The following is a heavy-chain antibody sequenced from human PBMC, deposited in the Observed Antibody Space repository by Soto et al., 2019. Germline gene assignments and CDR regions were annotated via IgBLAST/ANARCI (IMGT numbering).Heavy chain of an antibody. CDR3: ARDSRSGYYLDY. Sequence: QLQLQESGSGLVKPSQTLSLTCAVSGDSISSGGYSWNWIRQPPGKGLEWIGYIYHSGGTDYNPSLMSRVTITVDSANNQFSLKLSSVTAADTAVYYCARDSRSGYYLDYWGQGTLVTVSS. CDR2: IYHSGGT. CDR1: GDSISSGGYS. V-gene: IGHV4-30-2*01. D-gene: IGHD3-22*01. J-gene: IGHJ4*02.